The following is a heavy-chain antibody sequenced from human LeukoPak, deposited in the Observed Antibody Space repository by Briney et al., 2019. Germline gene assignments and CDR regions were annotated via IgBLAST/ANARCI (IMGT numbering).Heavy chain of an antibody. V-gene: IGHV1-69*13. CDR2: IIPIFGTA. Sequence: ASVKVSCKASGGTFSSYAISWVRQAPGQGLEWMGGIIPIFGTANYAQKFQGRVTITADESTSTAYMVLSSLRSEDTAVYYCARDIWFGELSYGMDVWGKGTTVTVSS. J-gene: IGHJ6*04. D-gene: IGHD3-10*01. CDR3: ARDIWFGELSYGMDV. CDR1: GGTFSSYA.